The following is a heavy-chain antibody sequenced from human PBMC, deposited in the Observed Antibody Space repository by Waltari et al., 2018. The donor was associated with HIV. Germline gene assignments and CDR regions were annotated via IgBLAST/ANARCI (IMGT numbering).Heavy chain of an antibody. V-gene: IGHV4-59*01. CDR2: IYYSGST. D-gene: IGHD5-12*01. CDR3: ARADGYTDAFDI. J-gene: IGHJ3*02. CDR1: GGSISSYY. Sequence: QVQLQESGPGLVKPSETLSLTCTVSGGSISSYYWIWIRQPPGKGLEWIGYIYYSGSTNYNPTLKSRVTISVDTSKNQFSLKLSSVTAADTAVYYCARADGYTDAFDIWGQGTMVTVSS.